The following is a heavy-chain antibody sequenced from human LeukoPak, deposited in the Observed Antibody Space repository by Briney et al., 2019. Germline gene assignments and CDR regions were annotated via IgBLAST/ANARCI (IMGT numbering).Heavy chain of an antibody. Sequence: HPGGSLRLSCAASGFTFSSYGMTWVRQAPGKGLEWVSAISGSGGSTYYADSVKGRFTISRDNSKNTLYLQMNSLRAEDTAVYYCAKDRHRTMPSLRQPSLWGQGTLVTVSS. J-gene: IGHJ4*02. D-gene: IGHD2-2*01. CDR3: AKDRHRTMPSLRQPSL. V-gene: IGHV3-23*01. CDR1: GFTFSSYG. CDR2: ISGSGGST.